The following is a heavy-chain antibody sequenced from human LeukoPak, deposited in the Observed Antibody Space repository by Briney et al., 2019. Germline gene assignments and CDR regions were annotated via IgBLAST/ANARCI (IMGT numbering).Heavy chain of an antibody. J-gene: IGHJ4*02. CDR1: GFTFSCYA. CDR2: ISGSSGST. D-gene: IGHD4-17*01. Sequence: GGSLRLSCAASGFTFSCYAMTWLRQAPGKGLEWVSAISGSSGSTYYADSVKGRFTISRDNSKNTLYLQMNSLRAEDTAVYYCAKWRSYGDYSLAFDYWGQGTLVTVSS. CDR3: AKWRSYGDYSLAFDY. V-gene: IGHV3-23*01.